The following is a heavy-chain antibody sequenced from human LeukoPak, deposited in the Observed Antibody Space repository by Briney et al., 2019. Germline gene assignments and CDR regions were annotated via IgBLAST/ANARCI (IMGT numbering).Heavy chain of an antibody. V-gene: IGHV4-59*01. J-gene: IGHJ4*02. CDR3: ARAGVHIVVAGGFFDY. D-gene: IGHD2-21*01. CDR2: IYYSGST. CDR1: SGSINSYY. Sequence: SETLSLTCTVSSGSINSYYWSWIRQPPGKGQEWIGYIYYSGSTNYNPSLKSRVTISVDTSKNQFSLKLSSVTAADTAVYYCARAGVHIVVAGGFFDYWGQGTLVTVSS.